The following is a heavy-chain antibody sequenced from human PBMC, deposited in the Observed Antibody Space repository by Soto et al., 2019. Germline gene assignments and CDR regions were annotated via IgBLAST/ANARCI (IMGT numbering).Heavy chain of an antibody. CDR2: IRNRGNGYTT. J-gene: IGHJ6*02. CDR3: ARRPAGGGLDV. V-gene: IGHV3-72*01. D-gene: IGHD2-2*01. Sequence: EVQLVESGGGLVQPGGSLRLSCVASGFTFSDHYMDWVRQAPGKGLEWIGRIRNRGNGYTTEYAASVKSRFTISRDDSENSLYLRMNNVKTDDTAVYYRARRPAGGGLDVWGQGTTVTVSS. CDR1: GFTFSDHY.